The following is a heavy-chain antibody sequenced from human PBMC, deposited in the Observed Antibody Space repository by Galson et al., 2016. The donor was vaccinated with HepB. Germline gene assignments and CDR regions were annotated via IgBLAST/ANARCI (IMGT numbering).Heavy chain of an antibody. V-gene: IGHV3-30*18. CDR2: ISYDSSQD. CDR1: AFPFRQYG. Sequence: SLRLSCAASAFPFRQYGMHWVRQAPGKGLEWVAVISYDSSQDYHADSVKGRFTVSRDNSKKRLYLQMNNLTAEDTAVYYCAKDLGSDWYFDLWGRVTLVTGSS. D-gene: IGHD3-10*01. CDR3: AKDLGSDWYFDL. J-gene: IGHJ2*01.